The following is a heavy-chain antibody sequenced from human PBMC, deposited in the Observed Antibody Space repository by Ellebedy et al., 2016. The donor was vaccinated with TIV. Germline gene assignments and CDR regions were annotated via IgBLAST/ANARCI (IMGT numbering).Heavy chain of an antibody. CDR2: IRDKANTYRT. V-gene: IGHV3-72*01. CDR3: ARSGSYLPFDY. CDR1: GFTFSDHY. Sequence: GESLKISCAASGFTFSDHYMDWVRQAPGKGLEWIGRIRDKANTYRTEYAASVKGRFTISRDDSKNSLYLQMKSLRTEDTAVYYCARSGSYLPFDYWGQGTLVTVSS. D-gene: IGHD1-26*01. J-gene: IGHJ4*02.